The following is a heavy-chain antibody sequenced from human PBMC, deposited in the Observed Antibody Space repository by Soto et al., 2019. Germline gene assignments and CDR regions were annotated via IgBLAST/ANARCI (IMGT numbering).Heavy chain of an antibody. CDR2: IYTSGST. CDR1: GAAIDTYY. D-gene: IGHD7-27*01. Sequence: PSWTLSLTCIVAGAAIDTYYWTWIRQPAGKGLEWIGRIYTSGSTDYNPSLKSRVTMSIDTSKNQFSLKLTSVTAADTALYYCARDFWGEGYFDYWGQGTMVT. J-gene: IGHJ4*02. V-gene: IGHV4-4*07. CDR3: ARDFWGEGYFDY.